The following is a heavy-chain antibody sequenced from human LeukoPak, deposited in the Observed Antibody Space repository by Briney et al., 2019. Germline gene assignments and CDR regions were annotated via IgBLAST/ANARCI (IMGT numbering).Heavy chain of an antibody. D-gene: IGHD3-16*01. CDR2: ISPYNGNT. V-gene: IGHV1-18*01. J-gene: IGHJ4*02. Sequence: GASVKVSCNASGYTFTSYGISWVRQAPGQGLEWRRWISPYNGNTNYAQKVQGRVTMTTHTSTSTAYTDLRSLRSADTAVYYSARADFDGQTYDSRRHLFDSWGQGTLVTVSS. CDR1: GYTFTSYG. CDR3: ARADFDGQTYDSRRHLFDS.